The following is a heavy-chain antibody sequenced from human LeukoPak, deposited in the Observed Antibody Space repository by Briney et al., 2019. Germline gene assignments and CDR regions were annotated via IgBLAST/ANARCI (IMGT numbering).Heavy chain of an antibody. CDR3: ARDTGYSSGWAFDY. CDR2: IYYSGST. CDR1: GGSISSYY. V-gene: IGHV4-59*01. J-gene: IGHJ4*02. Sequence: SETLSLTCTVSGGSISSYYWSWIRQPPGKGLEWIGYIYYSGSTNYNPSLKSRVTISVDTSKNQFSLKLSSVTAADTAVYYCARDTGYSSGWAFDYWGQGTLVTISS. D-gene: IGHD6-19*01.